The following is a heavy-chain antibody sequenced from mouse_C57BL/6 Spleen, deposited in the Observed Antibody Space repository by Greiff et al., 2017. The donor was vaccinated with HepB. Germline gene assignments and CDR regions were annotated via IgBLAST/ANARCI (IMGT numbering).Heavy chain of an antibody. D-gene: IGHD1-1*01. CDR1: GYTFTDYN. J-gene: IGHJ1*03. CDR3: AREITTVVGGYFDV. CDR2: VNPNNGGT. V-gene: IGHV1-22*01. Sequence: VQLQQSGPELVKPGASVKMSCKASGYTFTDYNMHWVKQSHGKSLEWIGYVNPNNGGTSYNQKFKGKATLTVNKSSSTAYMELRSLTSEDSAVYYCAREITTVVGGYFDVWGTGTTVTVSS.